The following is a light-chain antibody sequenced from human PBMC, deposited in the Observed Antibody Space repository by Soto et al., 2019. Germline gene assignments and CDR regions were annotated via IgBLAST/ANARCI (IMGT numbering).Light chain of an antibody. CDR2: DIF. V-gene: IGKV3D-15*01. CDR1: QSVGSD. J-gene: IGKJ4*01. CDR3: QQYNSWPLT. Sequence: EIVITQSPATLSVFPGERATLSCRASQSVGSDLAWYQQKPGQAPRLVIYDIFTRATGVPPRISGSGSGTEFTLTISSLQSEDFAVYYCQQYNSWPLTFGGGTKVDIK.